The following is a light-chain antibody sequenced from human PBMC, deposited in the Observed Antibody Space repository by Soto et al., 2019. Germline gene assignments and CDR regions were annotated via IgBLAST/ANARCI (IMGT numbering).Light chain of an antibody. CDR1: RSEVGGYNY. CDR3: CSFAGGYTFV. V-gene: IGLV2-11*01. Sequence: QSALTQPRSVSGSPGQSVTMSCTGTRSEVGGYNYVSWYQKLPGKAPKPMIYDVSKRPSGVPDRFSGSKSGNTASLTISGLQAEDEADYYCCSFAGGYTFVFGSGTKVTVL. J-gene: IGLJ1*01. CDR2: DVS.